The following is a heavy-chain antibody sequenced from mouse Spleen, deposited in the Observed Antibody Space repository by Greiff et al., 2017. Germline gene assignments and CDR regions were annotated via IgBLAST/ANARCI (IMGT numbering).Heavy chain of an antibody. CDR3: AKANYVDAMDY. D-gene: IGHD2-1*01. Sequence: EVKLEESGPGLVKPSQSLSLTCSVTGYSITSGYYWNWIRQFPGNKLEWMGYISYDGSNNYNPSLKNRISITRDTSKNQFFLKLNSVTTEDTATYYCAKANYVDAMDYWGQGTSVTVSS. J-gene: IGHJ4*01. CDR1: GYSITSGYY. CDR2: ISYDGSN. V-gene: IGHV3-6*01.